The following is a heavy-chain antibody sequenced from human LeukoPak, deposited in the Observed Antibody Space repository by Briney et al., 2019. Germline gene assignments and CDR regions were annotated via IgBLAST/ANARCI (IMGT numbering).Heavy chain of an antibody. CDR3: GTDPPGKY. D-gene: IGHD3-10*01. CDR2: IKREVDGGTT. V-gene: IGHV3-15*01. CDR1: GFTFSSYA. Sequence: GGSLRLSCAASGFTFSSYAMHWVRQAPGKGLEWVGRIKREVDGGTTDYAAPVKDRFVISRDDSKNTLYLHMNSVKTEDTGVYYCGTDPPGKYWGQGTLVTVSS. J-gene: IGHJ4*02.